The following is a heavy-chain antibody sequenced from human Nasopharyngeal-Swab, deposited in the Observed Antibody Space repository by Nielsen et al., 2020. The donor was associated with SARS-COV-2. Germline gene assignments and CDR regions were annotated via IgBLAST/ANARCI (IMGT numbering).Heavy chain of an antibody. D-gene: IGHD5-12*01. J-gene: IGHJ6*02. V-gene: IGHV3-30-3*01. CDR2: ISYDGSNK. Sequence: GESLKISCAASGFTFSNYAMHWVRQAPGKGLEWVAVISYDGSNKNYADSVKGRFTISRDSSKNTLYLQMNSLRAEDTAVYYCARDTSVDIVLLYYGMDVWGQGTTVTVSS. CDR1: GFTFSNYA. CDR3: ARDTSVDIVLLYYGMDV.